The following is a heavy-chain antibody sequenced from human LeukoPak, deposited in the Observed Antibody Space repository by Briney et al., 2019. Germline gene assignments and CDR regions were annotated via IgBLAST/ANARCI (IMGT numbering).Heavy chain of an antibody. Sequence: GRSLRLSCAASGFTFSSYAMHWVRQAPGKGLEWVAVISYDGSNKYYADSVKGRFTISRDNSKNTLYLQMNSLRAEDTAVYYCARGGIRYNWNFGSFDIWGQGTMVTVSS. CDR3: ARGGIRYNWNFGSFDI. J-gene: IGHJ3*02. V-gene: IGHV3-30-3*01. CDR1: GFTFSSYA. CDR2: ISYDGSNK. D-gene: IGHD1-7*01.